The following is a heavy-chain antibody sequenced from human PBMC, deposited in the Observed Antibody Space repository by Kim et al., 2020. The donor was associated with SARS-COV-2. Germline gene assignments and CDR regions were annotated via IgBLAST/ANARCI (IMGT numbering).Heavy chain of an antibody. V-gene: IGHV3-30*04. Sequence: GGSLRLSCAASGFTFSSYAMHWVRQAPGKGLEWVAVISYDGSNKYYADSVKGRFTISRDNSKNTLYLQMNSLRAEDTAVYYCARGYNWNDEYFDYWGQGT. D-gene: IGHD1-1*01. CDR1: GFTFSSYA. CDR3: ARGYNWNDEYFDY. J-gene: IGHJ4*02. CDR2: ISYDGSNK.